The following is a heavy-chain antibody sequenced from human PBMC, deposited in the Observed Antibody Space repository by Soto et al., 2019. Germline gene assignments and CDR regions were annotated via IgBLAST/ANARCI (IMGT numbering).Heavy chain of an antibody. D-gene: IGHD6-6*01. CDR1: GGSISSSSYY. Sequence: PSETLSLTCTVSGGSISSSSYYWGWIRQPPGKGLEWIGSIYYSGSTYYNPSLKSRVTISVDTSKNQFSLKLSSVTAADTAVYYCARHGRVYGGVFSYYYGMDVWGQGTTVT. CDR3: ARHGRVYGGVFSYYYGMDV. CDR2: IYYSGST. V-gene: IGHV4-39*01. J-gene: IGHJ6*02.